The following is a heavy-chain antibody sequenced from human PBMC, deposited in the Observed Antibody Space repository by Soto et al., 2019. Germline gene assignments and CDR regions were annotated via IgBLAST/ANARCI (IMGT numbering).Heavy chain of an antibody. V-gene: IGHV3-48*01. Sequence: PGGSLRLSCAASGFTFSSYSMNWVRQAPGKGLEWVSYISSSSSTIYYADSVKGRFTISRDNAKNSLYLQMNSLRAEDTAVYYCARDEPYYSFYYYYYMDVWGKGTTVTVSS. CDR3: ARDEPYYSFYYYYYMDV. CDR1: GFTFSSYS. D-gene: IGHD3-10*01. CDR2: ISSSSSTI. J-gene: IGHJ6*03.